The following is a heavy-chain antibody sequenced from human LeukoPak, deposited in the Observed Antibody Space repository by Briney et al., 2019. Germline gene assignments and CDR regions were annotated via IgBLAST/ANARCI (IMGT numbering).Heavy chain of an antibody. D-gene: IGHD3-10*01. Sequence: GGSLRLSSAASGFTFSSYAMHWVRQAPGKGLEWVAVISYDGSNKYYADSVKGRFTISRDNSKNTLYLQMNSLRAEDTAVYYCARDIYGSGSYYNFLVPIYYYGMDVWGKGTTVTVSS. CDR2: ISYDGSNK. CDR1: GFTFSSYA. J-gene: IGHJ6*04. V-gene: IGHV3-30*04. CDR3: ARDIYGSGSYYNFLVPIYYYGMDV.